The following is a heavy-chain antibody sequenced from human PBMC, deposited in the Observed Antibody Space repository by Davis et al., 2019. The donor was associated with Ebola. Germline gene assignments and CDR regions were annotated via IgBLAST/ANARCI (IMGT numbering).Heavy chain of an antibody. V-gene: IGHV3-23*01. Sequence: GESLKISCAASGFTFSSYAMSWVRQAPGKGLEWVSAISGSGGSTYYADSVKGRFTISRDNSKNTLYLQMNSLRAEDTAVYYCAKDFTNGGVEFDYWGQGTLVTVSS. J-gene: IGHJ4*02. CDR1: GFTFSSYA. CDR3: AKDFTNGGVEFDY. D-gene: IGHD2-8*01. CDR2: ISGSGGST.